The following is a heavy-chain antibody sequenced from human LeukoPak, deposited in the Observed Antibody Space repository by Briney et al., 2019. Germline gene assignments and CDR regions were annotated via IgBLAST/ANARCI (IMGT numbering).Heavy chain of an antibody. D-gene: IGHD3-22*01. V-gene: IGHV1-2*02. Sequence: ASVKVSCKASGYSFTGHYMHWVRQAPGQGLEWMGWINPKSGGTNYAQKFQGRVTMTRDTSISTAYMDMSSLRSDDTAVYYCARGPGGRSGYYPLEDYYYYYYMDVWGKGTTVTVSS. CDR3: ARGPGGRSGYYPLEDYYYYYYMDV. CDR2: INPKSGGT. CDR1: GYSFTGHY. J-gene: IGHJ6*03.